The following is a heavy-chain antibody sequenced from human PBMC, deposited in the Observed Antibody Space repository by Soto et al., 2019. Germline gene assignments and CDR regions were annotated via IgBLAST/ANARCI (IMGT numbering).Heavy chain of an antibody. J-gene: IGHJ6*02. V-gene: IGHV3-7*01. CDR1: GFTFSSYW. CDR3: ARDRYSYYDFWSGSLPYYYYGMDV. D-gene: IGHD3-3*01. Sequence: GGSLRLSCAASGFTFSSYWMSWVRQAPGKGLEWVANIKQDGSEKYYVDSVKVRFTISRDNAKNSLYLQMNSLRVEDTAVYYCARDRYSYYDFWSGSLPYYYYGMDVWGQGTTVTVSS. CDR2: IKQDGSEK.